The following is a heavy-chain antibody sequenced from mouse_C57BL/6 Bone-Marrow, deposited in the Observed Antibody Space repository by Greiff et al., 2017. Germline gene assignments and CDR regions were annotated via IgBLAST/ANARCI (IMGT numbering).Heavy chain of an antibody. V-gene: IGHV1-55*01. CDR1: GYTFTSYW. Sequence: QVQLQQPGAELVKPGASVKMSCKASGYTFTSYWITWVKQRPGQGLEWIGDIYPGSGSSNYNEKFQGKATLTVDTSSNTAYMQLSSLTSEDSAVYYCARKDYDLYYAMDYWGQGTSVTVSS. D-gene: IGHD2-4*01. CDR3: ARKDYDLYYAMDY. J-gene: IGHJ4*01. CDR2: IYPGSGSS.